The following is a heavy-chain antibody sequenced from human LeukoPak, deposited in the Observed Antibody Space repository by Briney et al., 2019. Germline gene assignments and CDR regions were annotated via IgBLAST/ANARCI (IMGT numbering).Heavy chain of an antibody. CDR3: ARGRGYLYQLLFKGPRWFDP. V-gene: IGHV4-34*01. D-gene: IGHD2-2*01. Sequence: SETLSLTCAVYGGSFSGYYWSWIRQPPGKGLEWIGEINHSGSTNYNPSLKSRVTISVNTSKKQFSLKLSSVTAAATAVYYCARGRGYLYQLLFKGPRWFDPWGQGTLVTVSS. CDR2: INHSGST. CDR1: GGSFSGYY. J-gene: IGHJ5*02.